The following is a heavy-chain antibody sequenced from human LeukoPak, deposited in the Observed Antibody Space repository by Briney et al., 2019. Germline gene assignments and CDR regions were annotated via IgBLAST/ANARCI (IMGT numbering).Heavy chain of an antibody. D-gene: IGHD2-2*01. V-gene: IGHV3-30-3*01. CDR3: ARVKLVPAACDAFDI. CDR1: GFTFSSYA. CDR2: ISYDGSNK. J-gene: IGHJ3*02. Sequence: GGSLRLSCAASGFTFSSYAMSWVRQAPGKGLEWVAVISYDGSNKYYADSVKGRFTISRDNAKNSLYLQMNSLRAEDTAVYYCARVKLVPAACDAFDIWGQGTMVTVSS.